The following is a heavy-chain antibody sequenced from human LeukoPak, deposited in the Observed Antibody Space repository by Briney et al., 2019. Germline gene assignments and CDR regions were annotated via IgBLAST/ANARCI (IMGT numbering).Heavy chain of an antibody. CDR2: INPNSGGT. V-gene: IGHV1-2*06. J-gene: IGHJ4*02. D-gene: IGHD3-22*01. Sequence: ASVKVSCKASGYTFTGYYIHWVRQAPGQGLEWMGRINPNSGGTNYAQKFQGRVTMTRDTSISTAYMEVSRLRSDDTAVYYCARPIYDSSGFDYWGQGTLVTVSS. CDR1: GYTFTGYY. CDR3: ARPIYDSSGFDY.